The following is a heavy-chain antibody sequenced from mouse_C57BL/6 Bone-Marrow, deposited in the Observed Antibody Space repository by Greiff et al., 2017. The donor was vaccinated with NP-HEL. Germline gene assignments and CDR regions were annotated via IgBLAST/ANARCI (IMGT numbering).Heavy chain of an antibody. J-gene: IGHJ1*03. CDR3: AREDDGYFRYFDV. Sequence: EVNLVESGGGLVKPGGSLKLSCAASGFTFSSYAMSWVRQTPEKRLEWVATISDGGSYTYYPDNVKGRFTISRDNAKNNLYLQMSHLKSEDTAMYYCAREDDGYFRYFDVWGTGTTVTVSS. D-gene: IGHD2-3*01. CDR2: ISDGGSYT. V-gene: IGHV5-4*01. CDR1: GFTFSSYA.